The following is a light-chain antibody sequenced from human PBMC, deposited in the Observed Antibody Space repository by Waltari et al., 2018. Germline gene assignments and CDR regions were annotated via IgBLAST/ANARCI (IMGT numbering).Light chain of an antibody. Sequence: QSALTQPASVSGSPGQSVTITCPGALGTSNLVSWYQPLPGTVPKLILYHSSERPSGTSIRFSGSRSGNTASLTISGLQSEDEADYYCCSNNEGHTHVFRTGTRVTVL. CDR3: CSNNEGHTHV. CDR1: LGTSNL. V-gene: IGLV2-23*01. CDR2: HSS. J-gene: IGLJ1*01.